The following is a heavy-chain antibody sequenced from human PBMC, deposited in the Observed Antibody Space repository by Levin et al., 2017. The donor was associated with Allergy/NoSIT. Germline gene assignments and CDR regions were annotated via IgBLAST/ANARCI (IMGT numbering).Heavy chain of an antibody. Sequence: ASVKVSCKASGYTFTSYDINWVRQATGQGLEWMGWMNPNSGNTGYAQKFQGRVTMTRNTSISTAYMELSSLRSEDTAVYYCARVRLGIYAFDIWGQGTMVTVSS. CDR1: GYTFTSYD. J-gene: IGHJ3*02. CDR2: MNPNSGNT. CDR3: ARVRLGIYAFDI. V-gene: IGHV1-8*01. D-gene: IGHD7-27*01.